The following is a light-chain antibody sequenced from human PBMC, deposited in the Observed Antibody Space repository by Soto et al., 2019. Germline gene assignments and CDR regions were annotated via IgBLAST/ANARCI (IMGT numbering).Light chain of an antibody. J-gene: IGKJ5*01. CDR2: AAS. CDR1: QGISSY. V-gene: IGKV1-9*01. CDR3: QQLNSYPIT. Sequence: DLPMTQSPSTLSASVGDRVTITSRASQGISSYLAWYPQKPGKAPKLLIYAASTLQSGVPSRFSGSGSGTDFTLTISRLQPEDFATYYCQQLNSYPITFGQGTRLEIK.